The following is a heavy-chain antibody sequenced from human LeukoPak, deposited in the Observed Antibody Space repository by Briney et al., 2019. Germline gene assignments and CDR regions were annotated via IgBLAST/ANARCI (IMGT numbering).Heavy chain of an antibody. CDR3: ARELGDGSGSYTFDY. Sequence: PGGSLRLSCAASGFTVSSNYMSWVRQAPGKGLEWVSSISSNSSYIYYADSVKGRFTISRDNAKNSLYLQMNSLRAEDTAVYYCARELGDGSGSYTFDYWGQGTLVTVSS. J-gene: IGHJ4*02. D-gene: IGHD3-10*01. V-gene: IGHV3-21*01. CDR1: GFTVSSNY. CDR2: ISSNSSYI.